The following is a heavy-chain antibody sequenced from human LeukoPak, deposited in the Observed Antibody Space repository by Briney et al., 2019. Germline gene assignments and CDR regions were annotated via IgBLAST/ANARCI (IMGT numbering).Heavy chain of an antibody. CDR1: GFTFSTYA. CDR3: AKGLSFSTVFFFED. J-gene: IGHJ4*02. V-gene: IGHV3-23*01. Sequence: GGSLRLSCAASGFTFSTYAMSWVRQAPGKGLEWVSAIYGSGGSTYYADSVKGRFTISRDNSKNTLYLQMNSLRAEDTAVYYCAKGLSFSTVFFFEDWGQGTLVTVSS. CDR2: IYGSGGST. D-gene: IGHD3-9*01.